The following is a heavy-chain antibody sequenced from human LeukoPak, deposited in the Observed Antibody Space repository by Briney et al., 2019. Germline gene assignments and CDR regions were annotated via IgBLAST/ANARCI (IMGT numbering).Heavy chain of an antibody. Sequence: GSLRLSCAASGFTFSSFGMHWVRQAPGEGLEWVAFISQHGSNKYYADSVKGRLTISRDNSKNTLYLQMNSLRAEETAVYSCANEWYYGSGSVGGDYWGQGTQVTVSS. CDR2: ISQHGSNK. J-gene: IGHJ4*02. D-gene: IGHD3-10*01. V-gene: IGHV3-30*18. CDR1: GFTFSSFG. CDR3: ANEWYYGSGSVGGDY.